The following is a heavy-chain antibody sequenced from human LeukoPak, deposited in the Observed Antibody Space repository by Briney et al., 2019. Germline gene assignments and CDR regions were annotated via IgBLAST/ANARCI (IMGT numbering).Heavy chain of an antibody. V-gene: IGHV4-61*01. CDR1: GGSVSSGSYY. CDR3: AGALLWESGLRPFFDF. Sequence: SETLSLTCTVSGGSVSSGSYYWSWIRQPPGKGVEWIGYIYYSGSTNYNPSLKSRVTISVDTSKSQFSLKLSSVTAADTAVYYCAGALLWESGLRPFFDFWGQGALVTVSS. J-gene: IGHJ4*02. D-gene: IGHD3-10*01. CDR2: IYYSGST.